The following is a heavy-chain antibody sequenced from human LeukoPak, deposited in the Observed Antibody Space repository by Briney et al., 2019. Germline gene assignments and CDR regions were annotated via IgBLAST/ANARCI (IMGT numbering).Heavy chain of an antibody. V-gene: IGHV6-1*01. Sequence: PSQTLSLTCAISGDSVSSNSAAWHWIRQSPSGGLEWLGRTYYRSKWYNDFAVSVKSRLTINPDTSKNQFPLQLNSVTPEDTAVYYCARETSNFDYWGQGTLVTVSS. D-gene: IGHD2/OR15-2a*01. J-gene: IGHJ4*02. CDR3: ARETSNFDY. CDR2: TYYRSKWYN. CDR1: GDSVSSNSAA.